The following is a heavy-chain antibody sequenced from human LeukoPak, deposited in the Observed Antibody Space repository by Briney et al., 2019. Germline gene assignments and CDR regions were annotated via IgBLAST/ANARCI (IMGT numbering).Heavy chain of an antibody. CDR1: GFPFSSYR. J-gene: IGHJ3*02. Sequence: GGSLRLSCAASGFPFSSYRMNWVRQAPGKGLEWVSYITRSSGTIRYADSVKGRFTTSRDNAKNSVYLQMSSLRDDDTAVYYCVREPHAFDIWGKGTIVTASS. V-gene: IGHV3-48*02. CDR2: ITRSSGTI. CDR3: VREPHAFDI.